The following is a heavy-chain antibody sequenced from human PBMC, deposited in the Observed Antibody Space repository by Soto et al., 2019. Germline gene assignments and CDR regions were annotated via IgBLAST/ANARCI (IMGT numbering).Heavy chain of an antibody. CDR1: GFTFNNYA. V-gene: IGHV3-23*01. Sequence: EVQLLESGGGLVQPGGSLRLSCAASGFTFNNYAMTWVRQAPGKGLEWVSAISGGGDTTSYADSVKGRFTVSRDGSKNTLYLQMSSLRAEDTALYYCAKGRGGSGSLNPRVDFWGQGILVTVSS. CDR2: ISGGGDTT. D-gene: IGHD3-10*01. CDR3: AKGRGGSGSLNPRVDF. J-gene: IGHJ4*02.